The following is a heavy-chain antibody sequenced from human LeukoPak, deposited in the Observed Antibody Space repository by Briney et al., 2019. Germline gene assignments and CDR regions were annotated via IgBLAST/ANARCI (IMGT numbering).Heavy chain of an antibody. CDR2: IWYGGSNK. Sequence: GGSLRLSCAASGFTFSSYGMHWVRQAPGKGLEWVAVIWYGGSNKYYADSVKGRFTISRDNSKNTLYLHMNSLRAEDTAVYYCARDRLVTPFYYYYYGMDVWGQGTTVTVSS. CDR3: ARDRLVTPFYYYYYGMDV. V-gene: IGHV3-33*01. CDR1: GFTFSSYG. D-gene: IGHD4-23*01. J-gene: IGHJ6*02.